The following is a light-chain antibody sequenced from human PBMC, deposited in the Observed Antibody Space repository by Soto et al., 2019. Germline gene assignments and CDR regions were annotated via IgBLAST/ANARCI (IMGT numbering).Light chain of an antibody. CDR3: LLFYRDAWV. J-gene: IGLJ3*02. CDR2: STS. Sequence: QTVVTQEPSLTVSPGGTVTLTCASSTGAVTCGYYANWFQQKPGQAPRALISSTSNKHSWTPARFSGSLLGGKAALTLSGVQPEDEAEYYCLLFYRDAWVFGGGTQLTVL. CDR1: TGAVTCGYY. V-gene: IGLV7-43*01.